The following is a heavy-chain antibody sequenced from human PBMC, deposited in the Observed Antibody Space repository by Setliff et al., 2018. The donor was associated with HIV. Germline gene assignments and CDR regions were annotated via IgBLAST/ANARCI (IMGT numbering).Heavy chain of an antibody. Sequence: GGSLRLSCEASGFTFSDYGMHWVRQAPGKGLEWVTFIRNDASNTYYADSVKGRFTISRDSSKSTLYLQMDSLRTEDTAIYYCFKSTGWLPGNWGQGTLVTVSS. CDR1: GFTFSDYG. V-gene: IGHV3-30*02. J-gene: IGHJ4*02. D-gene: IGHD2-8*02. CDR3: FKSTGWLPGN. CDR2: IRNDASNT.